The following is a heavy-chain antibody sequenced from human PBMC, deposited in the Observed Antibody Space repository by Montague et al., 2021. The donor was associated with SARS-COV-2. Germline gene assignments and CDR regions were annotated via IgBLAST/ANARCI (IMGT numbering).Heavy chain of an antibody. V-gene: IGHV2-70*11. J-gene: IGHJ6*02. CDR3: ARTHYDILPGYYYDMDV. D-gene: IGHD3-9*01. Sequence: PALVKPTQTLTLTCTFSGFSLSTSGMCVNWIRQPPGKALEWLARIDWDDDKYYSTSLKTRLTISKYTSKNQVVLTMTNMDPVDTATYYCARTHYDILPGYYYDMDVWGQGTTVTVSS. CDR2: IDWDDDK. CDR1: GFSLSTSGMC.